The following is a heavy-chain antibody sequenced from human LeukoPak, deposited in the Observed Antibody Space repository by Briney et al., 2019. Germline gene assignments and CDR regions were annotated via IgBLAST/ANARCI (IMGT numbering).Heavy chain of an antibody. CDR2: IFYRGSA. Sequence: SETLSLTCTVSGGSISSSSYDCGWLRHSPGKGLEWIASIFYRGSAYYNPSLKSRVTISIDTSENQFSLKLSSVTAADTAVYYCARVPVTYYYDSSGYYPNDAFDIWGQGTMVTVSS. CDR3: ARVPVTYYYDSSGYYPNDAFDI. D-gene: IGHD3-22*01. J-gene: IGHJ3*02. V-gene: IGHV4-39*01. CDR1: GGSISSSSYD.